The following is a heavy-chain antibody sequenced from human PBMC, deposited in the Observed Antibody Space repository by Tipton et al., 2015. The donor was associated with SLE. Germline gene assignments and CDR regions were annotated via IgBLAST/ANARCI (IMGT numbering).Heavy chain of an antibody. J-gene: IGHJ4*02. CDR3: ARGQKRLGAYFDY. CDR2: IYTSGST. Sequence: LRLSCTVSGGSISGGSYYWSWIRQPAGKGLEWIGRIYTSGSTNYNPSLKSRVTISVDTSKNQFSRKLSFVTAADTAVYYCARGQKRLGAYFDYWGQGTLVTVSS. V-gene: IGHV4-61*02. D-gene: IGHD3-16*01. CDR1: GGSISGGSYY.